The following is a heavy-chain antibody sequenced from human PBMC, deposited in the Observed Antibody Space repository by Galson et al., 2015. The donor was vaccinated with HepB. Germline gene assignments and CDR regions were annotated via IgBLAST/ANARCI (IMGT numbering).Heavy chain of an antibody. CDR3: ARHIVVVVAATDYFDY. V-gene: IGHV4-39*01. J-gene: IGHJ4*02. D-gene: IGHD2-15*01. CDR2: IYYSGST. Sequence: TLSLTCTVSGGSISSSSYYWGWIRQPPGKGLEWIGSIYYSGSTYYNPSLKSRVTISVDTSKNQFSLKLSSVTAADTAVYYCARHIVVVVAATDYFDYWGQGTLVTVSS. CDR1: GGSISSSSYY.